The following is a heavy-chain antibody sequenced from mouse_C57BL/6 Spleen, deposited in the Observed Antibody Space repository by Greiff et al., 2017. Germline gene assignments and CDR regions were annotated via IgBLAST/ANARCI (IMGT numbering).Heavy chain of an antibody. CDR2: IYPGDGDT. J-gene: IGHJ2*01. D-gene: IGHD2-5*01. CDR3: ARKGPYYSNFDY. CDR1: GYAFSSYW. Sequence: QVQLKESGAELVKPGASVKISCKASGYAFSSYWMNWVKQRPGKGLEWIGQIYPGDGDTNYNGKFKGKATLTAGKSSSTAYMQLSSLTSEDSAVYFCARKGPYYSNFDYWGQGTTLTVSS. V-gene: IGHV1-80*01.